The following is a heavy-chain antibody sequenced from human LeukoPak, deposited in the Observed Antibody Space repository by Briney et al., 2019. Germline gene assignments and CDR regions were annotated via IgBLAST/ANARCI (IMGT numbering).Heavy chain of an antibody. CDR3: VRAECTSGWYGEY. CDR1: GFTFSTYA. J-gene: IGHJ4*02. CDR2: ISRNGDTI. D-gene: IGHD6-19*01. Sequence: GGSLRLSCSASGFTFSTYAMHWVRQAPGKGLEYVSVISRNGDTIYYAESVKGRFTISRDNSKNTLYLQMSSLRADDTAVYYCVRAECTSGWYGEYWGQGTLVTVSS. V-gene: IGHV3-64D*06.